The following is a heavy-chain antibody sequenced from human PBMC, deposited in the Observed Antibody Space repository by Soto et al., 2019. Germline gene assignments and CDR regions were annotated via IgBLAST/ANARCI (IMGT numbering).Heavy chain of an antibody. D-gene: IGHD2-2*01. CDR3: ARVGGYRSSNSRSYYYGMDV. V-gene: IGHV4-30-2*01. Sequence: LYLTCAVSGGSISSGGYSWSWIRQPPGKGLEWIGYIYHSGSTYYNPSLKSRVTISVDRSKNQFSLKLSSVTAADTAVYYCARVGGYRSSNSRSYYYGMDVWGQGTRVTVSS. CDR1: GGSISSGGYS. J-gene: IGHJ6*02. CDR2: IYHSGST.